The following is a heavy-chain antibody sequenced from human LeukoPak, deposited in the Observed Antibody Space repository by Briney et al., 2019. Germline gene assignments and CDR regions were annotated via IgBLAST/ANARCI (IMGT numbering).Heavy chain of an antibody. J-gene: IGHJ4*02. D-gene: IGHD2-15*01. CDR3: AKEGYCSGGSCYEN. V-gene: IGHV3-23*01. Sequence: GGSLRLSCAASGFTFSSYAMSWVRQAPGNGLEWVSAISGSGGSTYYADSVKGRFTISRDNSKNTLYLQMNSLRAEDTAVYYCAKEGYCSGGSCYENWGQGTLVTVSS. CDR2: ISGSGGST. CDR1: GFTFSSYA.